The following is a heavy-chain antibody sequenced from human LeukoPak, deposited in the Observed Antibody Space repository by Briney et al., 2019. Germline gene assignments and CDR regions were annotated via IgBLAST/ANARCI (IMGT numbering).Heavy chain of an antibody. Sequence: EPSETLSLTCTVSGASISSSSYYWGWICQPPGKGLEWIGSIYYSGSTYYNPSLKSRVTISVDTSKKQFSLKLYSVTAADTAVYYCAGHQGSDWYKSFDYWGQGTLVTVSS. V-gene: IGHV4-39*01. D-gene: IGHD6-19*01. CDR1: GASISSSSYY. J-gene: IGHJ4*02. CDR2: IYYSGST. CDR3: AGHQGSDWYKSFDY.